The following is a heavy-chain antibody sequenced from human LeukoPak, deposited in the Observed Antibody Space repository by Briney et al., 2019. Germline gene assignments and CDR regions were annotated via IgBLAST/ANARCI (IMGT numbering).Heavy chain of an antibody. V-gene: IGHV1-69*13. J-gene: IGHJ5*02. Sequence: SVKVSCKASGGTFSSYAISWVRQAPGQGHEWMGGIIPIFGTANYAQKFQGRVTITADESTSTAYMELSSLRSEDTAVYYCARDGQQLVPGESWFDPWGQGTLVTVSS. CDR3: ARDGQQLVPGESWFDP. CDR1: GGTFSSYA. CDR2: IIPIFGTA. D-gene: IGHD6-13*01.